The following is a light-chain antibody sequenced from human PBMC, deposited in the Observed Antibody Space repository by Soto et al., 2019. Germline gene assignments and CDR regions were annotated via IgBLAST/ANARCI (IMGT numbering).Light chain of an antibody. V-gene: IGKV3-15*01. CDR2: GAS. J-gene: IGKJ5*01. Sequence: PATLSVSPGEGTTLSCRASQSVRTKLAWYQQKAGQAPRLLIYGASTRATGVPDRFSGSGSGTEFTLTISSLQSEDFAVYYCQQYNSWPPITFGQGTRLEIK. CDR1: QSVRTK. CDR3: QQYNSWPPIT.